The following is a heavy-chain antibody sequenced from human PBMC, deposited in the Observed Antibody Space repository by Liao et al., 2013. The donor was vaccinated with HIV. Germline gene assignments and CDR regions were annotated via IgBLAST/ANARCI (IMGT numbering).Heavy chain of an antibody. CDR1: GASISSYY. J-gene: IGHJ5*02. Sequence: QVQLQESGPGLVKPSETLSLTCTVSGASISSYYWSWIRQPAGKRLEWIGRIYTSGSTNYNPSLKSRVTMSVDTSKNQFSLKLSSVTAADTAVYYCARVDQYYDYWRGYENWFDPWGQGTLVTVSS. D-gene: IGHD3-3*01. CDR2: IYTSGST. CDR3: ARVDQYYDYWRGYENWFDP. V-gene: IGHV4-4*07.